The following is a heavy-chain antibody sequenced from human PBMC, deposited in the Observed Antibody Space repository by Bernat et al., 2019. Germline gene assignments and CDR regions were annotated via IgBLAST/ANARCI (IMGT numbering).Heavy chain of an antibody. D-gene: IGHD3-3*01. Sequence: QVQLVESGGGVVQPGRSLRLSCAASEFTFNNYAVHWVRQAPGKGLEWVAVISYDGSKKYYADSVRGRFTISRDNSKNTLYLQLTSLRGEDTAVYYCARDRFTIFGVADYWGQGALVTVSA. CDR1: EFTFNNYA. V-gene: IGHV3-30*04. CDR2: ISYDGSKK. CDR3: ARDRFTIFGVADY. J-gene: IGHJ4*02.